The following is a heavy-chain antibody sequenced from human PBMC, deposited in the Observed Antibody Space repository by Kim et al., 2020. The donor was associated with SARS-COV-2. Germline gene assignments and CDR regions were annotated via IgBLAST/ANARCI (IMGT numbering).Heavy chain of an antibody. CDR2: INHSGST. CDR1: GGSFSGYY. Sequence: SETLSLTCAVYGGSFSGYYWSWIRQPPGKGLEWIGEINHSGSTNYNPSLKSRVTISVDTSKNQFSLKLSSVTAADTAVYYCARSASYYYDSSGYSYYYYGMDVWGQGTTVTVSS. CDR3: ARSASYYYDSSGYSYYYYGMDV. V-gene: IGHV4-34*01. D-gene: IGHD3-22*01. J-gene: IGHJ6*02.